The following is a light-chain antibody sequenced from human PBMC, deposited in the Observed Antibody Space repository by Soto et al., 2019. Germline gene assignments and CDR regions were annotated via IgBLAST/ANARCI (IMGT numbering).Light chain of an antibody. CDR2: AAS. Sequence: DIQMTPSPSSLSASVVYIFTIIFLSSQSISSYLNWYQQKPGKAPKLLIYAASSLQSGVPSRFSGSGSGTDFTLTIRSLQPEDFATYYCQQSYSTPTWTCGQGNKGDI. V-gene: IGKV1-39*01. J-gene: IGKJ1*01. CDR1: QSISSY. CDR3: QQSYSTPTWT.